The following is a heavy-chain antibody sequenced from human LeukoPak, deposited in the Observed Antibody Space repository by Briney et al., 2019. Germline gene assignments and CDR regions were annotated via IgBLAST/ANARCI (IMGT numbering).Heavy chain of an antibody. D-gene: IGHD1-7*01. CDR1: GYTFTGYY. J-gene: IGHJ4*02. CDR2: INPNSGGT. CDR3: ARELELRAPFDY. V-gene: IGHV1-2*02. Sequence: ASVKVSCKASGYTFTGYYMHWVRQAPGQGLEWMGWINPNSGGTNYARKFQGRVTMTRDTSISTAYMELSRLRSDDTAVYYCARELELRAPFDYWGQGTLVTVSS.